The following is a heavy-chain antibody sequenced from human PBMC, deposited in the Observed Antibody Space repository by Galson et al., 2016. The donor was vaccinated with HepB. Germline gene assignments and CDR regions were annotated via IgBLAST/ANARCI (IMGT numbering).Heavy chain of an antibody. D-gene: IGHD6-19*01. J-gene: IGHJ4*02. Sequence: SLRLSCAASGFTFSDHFMDWVRQAPGKGLEWVGRSHNKPNSYITEYAASVKGRFIISRDDSKNSLNLQMNSMKTEDTAVYYCARGKSMSVAGDCDYWGQGTLVTVS. V-gene: IGHV3-72*01. CDR2: SHNKPNSYIT. CDR1: GFTFSDHF. CDR3: ARGKSMSVAGDCDY.